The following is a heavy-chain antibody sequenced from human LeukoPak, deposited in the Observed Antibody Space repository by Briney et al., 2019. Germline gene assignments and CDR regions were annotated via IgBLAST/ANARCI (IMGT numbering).Heavy chain of an antibody. J-gene: IGHJ5*02. Sequence: SETLSLTCTVSGYSITSGYYWGWIRQPPGKGLEWIGSIFHGRNTYYNPSLKSRVTISIDTSKNQFSLKVSSVTAADTAIYYCARDNSVGDNAWWFDPWGQGTLVTVSS. D-gene: IGHD1-26*01. CDR3: ARDNSVGDNAWWFDP. CDR1: GYSITSGYY. V-gene: IGHV4-38-2*02. CDR2: IFHGRNT.